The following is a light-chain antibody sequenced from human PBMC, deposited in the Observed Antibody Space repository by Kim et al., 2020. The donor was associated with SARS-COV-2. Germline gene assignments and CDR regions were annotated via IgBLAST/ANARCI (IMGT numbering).Light chain of an antibody. CDR3: QQRYNWTLT. Sequence: LSPEERATLSYGASQSVGNALAWFQRKPGQATRLLNFETTNRATGIPARFRGSGSGTAFTLTISRLEPEDFAVYYCQQRYNWTLTFGGGTKVGIK. CDR2: ETT. J-gene: IGKJ4*01. V-gene: IGKV3-11*01. CDR1: QSVGNA.